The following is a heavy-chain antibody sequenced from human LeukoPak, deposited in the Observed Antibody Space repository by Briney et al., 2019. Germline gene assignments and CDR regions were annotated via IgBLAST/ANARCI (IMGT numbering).Heavy chain of an antibody. D-gene: IGHD1-1*01. CDR3: ARDQGHTTYYFDY. V-gene: IGHV3-7*01. J-gene: IGHJ4*02. Sequence: GGSLRLSCAASGFTFSSYWMSWVRQAPGKGLEWVANIKQDGSDKYYVDSVKGRFTISRDNAKNSLYLQMNSLRAEDTAVYYCARDQGHTTYYFDYWGQGTLVTVSS. CDR2: IKQDGSDK. CDR1: GFTFSSYW.